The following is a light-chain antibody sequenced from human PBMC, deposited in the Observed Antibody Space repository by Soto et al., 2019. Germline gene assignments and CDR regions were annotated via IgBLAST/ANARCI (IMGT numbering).Light chain of an antibody. Sequence: QSALTQPASVSGSPGQSITISRTGTSSDVGGYDYVSWHQQHPGKAPKLMIYEVNTRPSGVSNRFSGSKSGNTASLTISGLQAEDEADYYCCSYTSSGAHVFGGGTKLTVL. J-gene: IGLJ2*01. CDR3: CSYTSSGAHV. CDR1: SSDVGGYDY. V-gene: IGLV2-14*01. CDR2: EVN.